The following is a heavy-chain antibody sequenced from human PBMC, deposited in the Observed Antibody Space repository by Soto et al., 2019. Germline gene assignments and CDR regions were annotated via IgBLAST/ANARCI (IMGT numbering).Heavy chain of an antibody. CDR2: TIPVFNTA. D-gene: IGHD3-10*01. V-gene: IGHV1-69*06. Sequence: QVQLEQSGAEVKKPGSSVKVSCKASGGTLSDHGVAWLRQAPGQGLEWMGGTIPVFNTAKYAPKFQGRVTVTADTFTNIAYMELSSLRSEDTAFYFCARGVYGSGNYYTGPSAFDIWGQGTMVIVSS. CDR1: GGTLSDHG. CDR3: ARGVYGSGNYYTGPSAFDI. J-gene: IGHJ3*02.